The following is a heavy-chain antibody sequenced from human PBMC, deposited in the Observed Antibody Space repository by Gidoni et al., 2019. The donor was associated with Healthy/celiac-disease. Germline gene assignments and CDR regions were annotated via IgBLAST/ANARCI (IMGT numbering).Heavy chain of an antibody. CDR3: ARHRDGYNESPHYYYYYYMDV. Sequence: EVQLVQSGAEVKKPGESLKISCMGSGYSYTSYWLGSGRQMPGQGLEWMGIIYPGDSDTRYSPSFQGQVTISADKSISTAYLQWSSLKASDTAMYYCARHRDGYNESPHYYYYYYMDVWGKGTTVTVSS. CDR2: IYPGDSDT. CDR1: GYSYTSYW. J-gene: IGHJ6*03. D-gene: IGHD5-12*01. V-gene: IGHV5-51*01.